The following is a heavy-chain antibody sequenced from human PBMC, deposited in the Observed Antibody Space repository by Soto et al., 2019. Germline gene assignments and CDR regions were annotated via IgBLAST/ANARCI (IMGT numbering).Heavy chain of an antibody. J-gene: IGHJ4*01. CDR1: GSSISSGGYY. Sequence: SEPLSLTCSLSGSSISSGGYYWSWIRQHPETGLEWIGHFSYTGSTYYNTSLKSRVTLSAYKSRYHISLLVHAVSCAGTAVYYCARGELRWGQGNLVTVS. CDR2: FSYTGST. V-gene: IGHV4-31*03. CDR3: ARGELR. D-gene: IGHD1-26*01.